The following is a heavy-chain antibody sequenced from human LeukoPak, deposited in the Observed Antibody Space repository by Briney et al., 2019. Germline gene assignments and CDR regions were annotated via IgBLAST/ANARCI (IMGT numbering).Heavy chain of an antibody. Sequence: SETLSLTCTVSDVSISSSSYYWGWIRQPPGKGLEWIGSIYYSGSTYYSPSLKSRVTISVDTSKNQFSLKLSSVTAADTAVYYCARRAKIVVVVAATRRRNYYFDYWGQGTLVTVSS. CDR1: DVSISSSSYY. V-gene: IGHV4-39*07. CDR2: IYYSGST. J-gene: IGHJ4*02. CDR3: ARRAKIVVVVAATRRRNYYFDY. D-gene: IGHD2-15*01.